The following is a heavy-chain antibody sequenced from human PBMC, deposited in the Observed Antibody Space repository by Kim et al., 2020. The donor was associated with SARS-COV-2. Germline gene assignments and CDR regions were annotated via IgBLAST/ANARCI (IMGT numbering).Heavy chain of an antibody. J-gene: IGHJ5*02. Sequence: SETLSLTCAVYGGSFSGYYWSWIRQPPGKGLEWIGEINHSGSTNYNPSLKSRVTISVDTSKNQFSLKLSSVTAADTAVYYCARGLGYSGSYRRSGRNWFDPWGQGTLVTVSS. CDR2: INHSGST. D-gene: IGHD1-26*01. V-gene: IGHV4-34*01. CDR3: ARGLGYSGSYRRSGRNWFDP. CDR1: GGSFSGYY.